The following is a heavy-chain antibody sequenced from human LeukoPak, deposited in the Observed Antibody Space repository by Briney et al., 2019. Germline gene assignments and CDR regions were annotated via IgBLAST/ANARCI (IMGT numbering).Heavy chain of an antibody. Sequence: GGSLRPSCTASGFTFGDYAMSWFRQAPGKGLEWVGFIRSKAYGGTTEYAASVKGRFTISRDDSKSIAYLQMNSLKTEDTAVYYCTGEIMITFGGFEYWGQGTLVTVSS. CDR1: GFTFGDYA. J-gene: IGHJ4*02. D-gene: IGHD3-16*01. CDR2: IRSKAYGGTT. CDR3: TGEIMITFGGFEY. V-gene: IGHV3-49*03.